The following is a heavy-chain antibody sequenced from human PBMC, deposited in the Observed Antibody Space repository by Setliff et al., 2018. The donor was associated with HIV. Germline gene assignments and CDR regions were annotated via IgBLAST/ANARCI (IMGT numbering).Heavy chain of an antibody. CDR1: GFTFSSYA. D-gene: IGHD1-26*01. V-gene: IGHV3-53*01. CDR3: AKGGYGGSYYVAGY. J-gene: IGHJ4*02. CDR2: MYKGGET. Sequence: GGSLRLSCAASGFTFSSYAMGWVRQAPGRGLEWVALMYKGGETYYAGFVKGRFTIARDSSKNTVSLQMTNLGTGDTAVYYCAKGGYGGSYYVAGYWGQGTLVTVSS.